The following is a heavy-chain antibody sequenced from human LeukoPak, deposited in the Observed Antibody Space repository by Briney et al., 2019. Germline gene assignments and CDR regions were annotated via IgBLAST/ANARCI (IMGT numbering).Heavy chain of an antibody. V-gene: IGHV4-31*03. CDR1: GGSISSGGYY. CDR3: ARDTIWSSSSGIYYYYGMDV. CDR2: IYDSGST. J-gene: IGHJ6*02. D-gene: IGHD6-6*01. Sequence: SETLSLTCTVSGGSISSGGYYWSWIRQHPGKGLEWIGYIYDSGSTYYNPSLKSRVTISVDTSKNQFSLKLSSVTAADTAVYYCARDTIWSSSSGIYYYYGMDVWGQGTTVTVSS.